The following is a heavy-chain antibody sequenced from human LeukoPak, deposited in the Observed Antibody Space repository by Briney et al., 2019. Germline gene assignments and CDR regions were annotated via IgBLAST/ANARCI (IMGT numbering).Heavy chain of an antibody. CDR2: IYYSGST. D-gene: IGHD4-17*01. V-gene: IGHV4-59*12. CDR3: ARGHRMTTVTTSWFDP. J-gene: IGHJ5*02. Sequence: PSETLSLTCTVSGGSINSYYWSWIRQPPGKGLEWIGYIYYSGSTNYNPSLKSRVTMSVDTSKNQFSLKLSSVTAADTAVYYCARGHRMTTVTTSWFDPWGQGTLVTVSS. CDR1: GGSINSYY.